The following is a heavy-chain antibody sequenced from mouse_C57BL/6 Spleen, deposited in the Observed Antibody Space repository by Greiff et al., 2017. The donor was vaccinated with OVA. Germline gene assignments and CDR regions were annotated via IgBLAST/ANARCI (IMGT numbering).Heavy chain of an antibody. V-gene: IGHV1-42*01. J-gene: IGHJ4*01. CDR2: INPSTGGT. CDR3: ARELGSNYAMDY. CDR1: GYSFTGYY. Sequence: VQLQQSGPELVKPGASVKISCKASGYSFTGYYMNWVKQSPEKSLEWIGEINPSTGGTTYNQKFKAKATLTVDKSSSTAYMQLKSLTSEDSAVYCCARELGSNYAMDYWGQGTSVTVSS.